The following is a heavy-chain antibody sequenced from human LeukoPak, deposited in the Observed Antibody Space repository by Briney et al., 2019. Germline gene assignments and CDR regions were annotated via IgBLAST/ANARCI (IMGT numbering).Heavy chain of an antibody. V-gene: IGHV4-34*01. CDR3: ARGLGAVPFDY. CDR1: GGSFSGYY. CDR2: INHSGST. Sequence: KSSETLSLTCAVYGGSFSGYYWSWIRQPPGKGLEWIGEINHSGSTNYNPSLKSRVTISVDTSKNQFSLKLSSVTAADTAVYYCARGLGAVPFDYWGQGTLVTVSS. D-gene: IGHD1-26*01. J-gene: IGHJ4*02.